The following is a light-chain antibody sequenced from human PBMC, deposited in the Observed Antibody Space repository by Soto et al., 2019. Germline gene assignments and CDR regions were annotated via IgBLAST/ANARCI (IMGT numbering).Light chain of an antibody. J-gene: IGLJ1*01. CDR2: DVR. CDR1: SSDVGGYNY. CDR3: SSLTSSTTYV. Sequence: QSALTQPASVSGSPGQSITISCTGTSSDVGGYNYVSWYQQHPGKAPKLLIYDVRSRPSGVSNRFSGSKSGNTASLTISGLQAGDEADYYCSSLTSSTTYVFGTGTKVTVL. V-gene: IGLV2-14*03.